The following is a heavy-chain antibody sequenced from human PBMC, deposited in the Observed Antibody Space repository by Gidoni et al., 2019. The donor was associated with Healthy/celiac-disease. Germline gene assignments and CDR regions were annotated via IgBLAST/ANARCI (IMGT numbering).Heavy chain of an antibody. CDR3: ARAWGPSYFAL. J-gene: IGHJ2*01. CDR1: GFTFSSYA. Sequence: EVQLVASGGGLVQPGGSLRLSCSASGFTFSSYAMLWFRQAPGKGLEYVSAISSNGGSAYYANSVKGRFTISRDNSKNTLYLQMGSLRPEDMAVYYCARAWGPSYFALWGRGTLVTVSS. D-gene: IGHD3-16*01. CDR2: ISSNGGSA. V-gene: IGHV3-64*01.